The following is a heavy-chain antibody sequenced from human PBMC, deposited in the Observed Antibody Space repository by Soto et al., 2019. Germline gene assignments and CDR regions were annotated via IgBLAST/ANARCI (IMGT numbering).Heavy chain of an antibody. Sequence: GSLRLSCAASGFTFSQYDMHWVRQAPGKGLEWVAVISYDGTNNYYADSLKGRFTISRDNSENSLYLQMNSLRAEDTAVYYCASPAGAASWFDPWGQGTLVTVSS. CDR1: GFTFSQYD. CDR3: ASPAGAASWFDP. V-gene: IGHV3-30*03. CDR2: ISYDGTNN. J-gene: IGHJ5*02. D-gene: IGHD5-18*01.